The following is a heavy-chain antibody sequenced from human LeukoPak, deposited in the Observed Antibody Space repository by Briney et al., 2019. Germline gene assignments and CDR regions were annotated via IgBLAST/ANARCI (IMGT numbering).Heavy chain of an antibody. CDR3: ARLGLEVGGPNWFDP. D-gene: IGHD1-1*01. J-gene: IGHJ5*02. V-gene: IGHV3-7*01. CDR1: GFTFTDYF. Sequence: PGGSLRLSCVASGFTFTDYFMGWVRQAPGKGLEWVAHIKRDGSQKYYLDSVKGRFTISRDNAKNSLYLQMNSLRVEDTAVYYCARLGLEVGGPNWFDPWGQGTLVTVSS. CDR2: IKRDGSQK.